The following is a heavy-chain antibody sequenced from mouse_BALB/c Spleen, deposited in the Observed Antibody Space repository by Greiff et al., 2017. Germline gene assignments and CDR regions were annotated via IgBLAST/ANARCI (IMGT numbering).Heavy chain of an antibody. CDR2: IYPGDGDT. CDR1: GYAFSSYW. J-gene: IGHJ4*01. D-gene: IGHD2-1*01. V-gene: IGHV1-80*01. Sequence: VKLMESGAELVRPGSSVKISCKASGYAFSSYWMNWVKQRPGQGLEWIGQIYPGDGDTNYNGKFKGKATLTADKSSSTAYMQLSSLTSEDSAVYFCASYGKGPWGQGTSVTVSS. CDR3: ASYGKGP.